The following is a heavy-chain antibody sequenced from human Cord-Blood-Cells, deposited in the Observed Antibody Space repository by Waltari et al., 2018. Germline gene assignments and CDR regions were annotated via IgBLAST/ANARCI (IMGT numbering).Heavy chain of an antibody. CDR3: ARDEDHSSSSYWYFDL. V-gene: IGHV3-74*01. CDR2: INRDESST. J-gene: IGHJ2*01. CDR1: GFTFSSYW. Sequence: EVQLVESGGGLVQPGGSLRLSCAASGFTFSSYWMHWVRQAPGKGLVVVSRINRDESSTSYADSGKGRFTISRDNAKNTLYLQMNSLRAEDTAVYYCARDEDHSSSSYWYFDLWGRGTLVTVSS. D-gene: IGHD6-6*01.